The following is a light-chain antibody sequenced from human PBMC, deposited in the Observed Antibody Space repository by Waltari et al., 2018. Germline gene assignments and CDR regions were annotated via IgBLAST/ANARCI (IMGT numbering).Light chain of an antibody. Sequence: DIQMTQSPSSLSPSVGDRVVITCRASQTISSFLNWYQHKAVQAPKLLIYAASSLQSGVPSRFSGSRSGTDFTLTISSLQPEDFATYYCQQSYITPQTFGQGTKVEIK. CDR2: AAS. J-gene: IGKJ1*01. CDR3: QQSYITPQT. V-gene: IGKV1-39*01. CDR1: QTISSF.